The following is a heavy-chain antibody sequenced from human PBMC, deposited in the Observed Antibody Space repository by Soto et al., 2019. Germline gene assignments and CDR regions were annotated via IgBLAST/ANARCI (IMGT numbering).Heavy chain of an antibody. D-gene: IGHD3-22*01. V-gene: IGHV3-11*06. CDR1: GFTFSDYY. Sequence: PGGSLRLSFEASGFTFSDYYMSWIRQAPGKGLEWVSYISSSSSYTNYADSVKGRFTISRDNAKDSLYLQMNSLRAEDTAVYYCARVTMIVVVITDSDEDAFDIWGQGTMVTVSS. J-gene: IGHJ3*02. CDR2: ISSSSSYT. CDR3: ARVTMIVVVITDSDEDAFDI.